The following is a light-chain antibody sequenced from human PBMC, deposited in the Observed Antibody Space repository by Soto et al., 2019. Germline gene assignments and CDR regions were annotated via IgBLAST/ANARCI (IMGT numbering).Light chain of an antibody. V-gene: IGLV2-14*03. Sequence: QSALPQPASVSGSPGPSITIPFTGTSNDIGGYNYVSWYQQFPGKAPKLIIYDVTNRPSGVSFRFSGSKSGNTASLTISGLQAEDEAGYHCSSYSSTSTRRLFGAGTKVTVL. CDR2: DVT. CDR3: SSYSSTSTRRL. CDR1: SNDIGGYNY. J-gene: IGLJ1*01.